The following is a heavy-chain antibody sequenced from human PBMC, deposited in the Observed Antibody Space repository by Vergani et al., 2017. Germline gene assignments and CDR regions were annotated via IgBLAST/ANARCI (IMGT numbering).Heavy chain of an antibody. CDR1: GGSISSYY. D-gene: IGHD3-10*01. CDR3: ARVSGNYYYYYYMDV. CDR2: IYHSGSP. J-gene: IGHJ6*03. Sequence: QVQLQESGPGLVKPSETLSLTCTVSGGSISSYYWSWIRQPPGKGLEWIGYIYHSGSPYYNPSLKSRVTISVDRSKNQFSLKLSSVTAADTAVYYCARVSGNYYYYYYMDVWGKGTTVTVSS. V-gene: IGHV4-59*12.